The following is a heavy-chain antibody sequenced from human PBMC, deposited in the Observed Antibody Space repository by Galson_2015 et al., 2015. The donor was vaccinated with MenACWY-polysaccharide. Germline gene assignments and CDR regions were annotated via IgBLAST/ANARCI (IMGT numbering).Heavy chain of an antibody. Sequence: SLRLSCAASGFTFDDYGMSWVRQAPGKGLEWVSGINWNGGSTGYADSVKGRFTISRDNAKNSLYLQMNSLRAEDTALYHCARGDDSSGIGAFDIWGQGTMVTVSS. D-gene: IGHD3-22*01. CDR1: GFTFDDYG. CDR2: INWNGGST. J-gene: IGHJ3*02. CDR3: ARGDDSSGIGAFDI. V-gene: IGHV3-20*01.